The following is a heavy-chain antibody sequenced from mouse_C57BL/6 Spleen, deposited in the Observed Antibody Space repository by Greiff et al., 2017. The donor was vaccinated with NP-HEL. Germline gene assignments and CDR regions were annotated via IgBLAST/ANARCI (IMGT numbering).Heavy chain of an antibody. V-gene: IGHV5-17*01. CDR1: GFTFSDYG. J-gene: IGHJ4*01. CDR3: ANDDYYAMDY. CDR2: ISSGSSTI. Sequence: EVKLVESGGGLVKPGGSLKLSCAASGFTFSDYGMHWVRQAPEKGLEWVAYISSGSSTIYYADTVKGRFTISRDNAKNTLFLQMTSLRSEDTAMYYCANDDYYAMDYWGQGTSVTVSS.